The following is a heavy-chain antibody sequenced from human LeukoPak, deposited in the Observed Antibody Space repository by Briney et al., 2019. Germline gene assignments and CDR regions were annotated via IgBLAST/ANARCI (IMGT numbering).Heavy chain of an antibody. CDR3: ARHHPTVTPYYMDV. CDR2: ISYSGSS. V-gene: IGHV4-39*01. J-gene: IGHJ6*03. Sequence: SETLSLTCTVSGGSIDSSNYYWGWIRQPPGKGLEWIGSISYSGSSYYNPSLKSRVTISVDTSKNQFSLKVNSATAADTAVYYCARHHPTVTPYYMDVWGKGTTVTISS. D-gene: IGHD4-17*01. CDR1: GGSIDSSNYY.